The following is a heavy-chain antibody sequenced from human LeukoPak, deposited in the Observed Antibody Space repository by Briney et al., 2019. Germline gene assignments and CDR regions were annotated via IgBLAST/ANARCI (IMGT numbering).Heavy chain of an antibody. Sequence: GGSLRLSCAASGFTVSSNYMSWVRQAPGKGLEWVSVIYSGGRTFYADSVKGRFTISRDSSKNTLYLQMNSLRAEDTAVYYCAIYDSSGYYNYWGQGTLVTVSS. V-gene: IGHV3-53*01. CDR3: AIYDSSGYYNY. CDR2: IYSGGRT. J-gene: IGHJ4*02. CDR1: GFTVSSNY. D-gene: IGHD3-22*01.